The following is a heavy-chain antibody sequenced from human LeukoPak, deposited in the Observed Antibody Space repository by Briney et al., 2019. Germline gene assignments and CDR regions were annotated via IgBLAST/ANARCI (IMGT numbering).Heavy chain of an antibody. CDR1: GYTLTNYY. CDR2: INPSGGST. D-gene: IGHD5-18*01. Sequence: ASVKVSCKASGYTLTNYYIHWVRQAPGQGLEWMGIINPSGGSTSYAQKFQGRVTMTTDMSASTAYMELSRLRSDDTAVYYCARDSASYGYGDYWGQGTLVTVSS. J-gene: IGHJ4*02. CDR3: ARDSASYGYGDY. V-gene: IGHV1-46*01.